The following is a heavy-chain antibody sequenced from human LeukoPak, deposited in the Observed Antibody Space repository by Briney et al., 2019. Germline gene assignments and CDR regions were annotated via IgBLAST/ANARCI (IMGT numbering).Heavy chain of an antibody. CDR2: IYYSGST. D-gene: IGHD3-10*01. J-gene: IGHJ5*02. CDR3: ARGGSRITMVRGVDNWFDP. CDR1: GGSISSYY. Sequence: PSETLSLTCTVSGGSISSYYWSWIRQPPGKGLEWIGYIYYSGSTNYNPSLKSRVTISVETSKNQFSLKLSSVTAADTAVYYCARGGSRITMVRGVDNWFDPWGQGTLVTVSS. V-gene: IGHV4-59*01.